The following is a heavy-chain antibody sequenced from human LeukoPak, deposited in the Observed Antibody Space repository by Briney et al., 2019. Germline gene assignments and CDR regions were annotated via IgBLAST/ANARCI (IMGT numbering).Heavy chain of an antibody. Sequence: GASVKVSCKASGYTFTGYYMHWVRQAPGQGLEWMGWINPNSGGTNYAQKFQGRVTMTRDTSISTAYMELSRLRSDDTAVYYCARDPTRDYGDPPDYWGQGILVTVSS. V-gene: IGHV1-2*02. J-gene: IGHJ4*02. CDR3: ARDPTRDYGDPPDY. D-gene: IGHD4-17*01. CDR1: GYTFTGYY. CDR2: INPNSGGT.